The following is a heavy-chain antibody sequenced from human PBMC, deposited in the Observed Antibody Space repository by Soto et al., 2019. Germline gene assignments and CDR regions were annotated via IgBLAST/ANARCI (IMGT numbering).Heavy chain of an antibody. V-gene: IGHV3-23*01. Sequence: PGGSRRLSWAASGFTFSSYAMSWVRQAPGKGLEWVSAISGSGGSTYYADSVKGRFTISRDNSKNTLYLQMNSLRAEDTAVYYCAKVGELPPNWFDPWGQGTLVTVSS. J-gene: IGHJ5*02. CDR1: GFTFSSYA. CDR2: ISGSGGST. D-gene: IGHD3-10*01. CDR3: AKVGELPPNWFDP.